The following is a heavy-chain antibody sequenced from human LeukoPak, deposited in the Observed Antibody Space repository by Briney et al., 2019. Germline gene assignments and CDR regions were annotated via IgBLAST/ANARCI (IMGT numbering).Heavy chain of an antibody. CDR2: IIPILGIA. V-gene: IGHV1-69*04. D-gene: IGHD1-26*01. J-gene: IGHJ4*02. CDR3: ATPYSGSYGWDFDY. Sequence: ASVKVSCKASGGTFSSYAISWVRQAPGQGLEWMGRIIPILGIANYAQKFQGRVTITADKSTSTAYMELSSLRSEDTAVYYCATPYSGSYGWDFDYWGQGTLVTVSS. CDR1: GGTFSSYA.